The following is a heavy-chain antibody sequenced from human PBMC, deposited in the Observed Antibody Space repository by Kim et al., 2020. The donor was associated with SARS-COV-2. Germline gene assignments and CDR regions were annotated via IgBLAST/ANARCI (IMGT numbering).Heavy chain of an antibody. Sequence: ASVKVSCKASGYTFTSYGISWVRQAPGQGLEWMGWISAYNGNTNYAQKLQGRVPMTTDTSTSPAYMELRSLRSDDTAVYYCARELKKLTPGVAATDYWGQGTLVTVSS. CDR2: ISAYNGNT. CDR1: GYTFTSYG. J-gene: IGHJ4*02. D-gene: IGHD2-15*01. V-gene: IGHV1-18*01. CDR3: ARELKKLTPGVAATDY.